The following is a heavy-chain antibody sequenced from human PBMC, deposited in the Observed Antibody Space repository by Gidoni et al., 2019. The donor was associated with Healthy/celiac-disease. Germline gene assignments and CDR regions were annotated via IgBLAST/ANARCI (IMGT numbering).Heavy chain of an antibody. Sequence: QLQLLQSAAEVKKPGASVKVSCKASGYTFTSYYMHWVRQAPGQGLEWMGIINPSGGSTSYEQKFQGRVTMTREAYTSTVYMELSSRRSEDTAVYYCARAWAPAGATRSSGYMDVWGKGTTVTVSS. V-gene: IGHV1-46*01. CDR2: INPSGGST. J-gene: IGHJ6*03. CDR1: GYTFTSYY. CDR3: ARAWAPAGATRSSGYMDV. D-gene: IGHD1-26*01.